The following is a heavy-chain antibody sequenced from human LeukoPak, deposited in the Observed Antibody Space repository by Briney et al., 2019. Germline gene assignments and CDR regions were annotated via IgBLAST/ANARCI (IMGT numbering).Heavy chain of an antibody. Sequence: GGSLRLSCAASGFTFSSYWMSWVRQAPGKGLEWVAKIKKDGSEKYSVDSVKGRFTISRDNAKNSLYMQMNSLRAEDTAVYYCARVMSASVWRTYGSYYYYYYMDVWGKGTTVTVSS. CDR3: ARVMSASVWRTYGSYYYYYYMDV. J-gene: IGHJ6*03. D-gene: IGHD3-16*01. CDR2: IKKDGSEK. V-gene: IGHV3-7*01. CDR1: GFTFSSYW.